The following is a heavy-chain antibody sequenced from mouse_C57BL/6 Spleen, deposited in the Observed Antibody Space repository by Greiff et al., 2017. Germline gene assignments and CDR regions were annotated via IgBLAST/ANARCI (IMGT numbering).Heavy chain of an antibody. CDR2: IWWDDDK. Sequence: QVTLKVSGPGILQPSQTLSLTCSFSGFSLSTFGMGVGWIRQPSGKGLEWLAHIWWDDDKYYNPALKSRLTISKDTSKNQVFLKSANVDTADTAKYFGARMRGDDYGSSSFDVWAQGPRSPSPQ. D-gene: IGHD1-1*01. V-gene: IGHV8-8*01. CDR1: GFSLSTFGMG. CDR3: ARMRGDDYGSSSFDV. J-gene: IGHJ1*03.